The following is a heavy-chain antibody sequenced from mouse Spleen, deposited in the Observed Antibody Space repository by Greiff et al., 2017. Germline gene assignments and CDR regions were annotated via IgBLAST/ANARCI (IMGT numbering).Heavy chain of an antibody. J-gene: IGHJ2*01. V-gene: IGHV5-17*01. Sequence: EVQLVESGGGLVKPGGSLKLSCAASGFTFSDYGMHWVRQAPEKGLEWVAYISSGSSTIYYADTVKGRFTISRDNAKNTLFLQMTSLRSEDTAMYYCARPAGNYGDYFDYWGQGTTLTVSS. CDR3: ARPAGNYGDYFDY. D-gene: IGHD2-1*01. CDR1: GFTFSDYG. CDR2: ISSGSSTI.